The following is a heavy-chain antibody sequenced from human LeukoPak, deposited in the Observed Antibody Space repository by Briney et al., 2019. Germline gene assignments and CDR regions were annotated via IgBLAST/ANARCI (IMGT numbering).Heavy chain of an antibody. V-gene: IGHV3-9*01. Sequence: PGGSLRLSCAASGFTFGDYAMHWVRQVPGKGLEWVSGITWNSGSRGYADSVKGRFTISRDNAKNSLYLQMNSLSPEDTALYYCAKEAGRDDFWDYFDCWGQGTLVTVSS. CDR2: ITWNSGSR. CDR3: AKEAGRDDFWDYFDC. J-gene: IGHJ4*02. D-gene: IGHD5-24*01. CDR1: GFTFGDYA.